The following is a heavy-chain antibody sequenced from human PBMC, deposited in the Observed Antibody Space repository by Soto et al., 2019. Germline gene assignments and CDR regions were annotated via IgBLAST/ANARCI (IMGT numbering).Heavy chain of an antibody. CDR1: GFTFSSYA. CDR3: AKPPEGGRTAFDI. Sequence: GGSLRLSYAASGFTFSSYAMSWVRQSPGKGLEWVSAISGSGGSTYYADSVKGRFTISRDNSKNTLYLQMNSLRAEDTAVYYCAKPPEGGRTAFDIWGQGTMVTVSS. CDR2: ISGSGGST. V-gene: IGHV3-23*01. J-gene: IGHJ3*02. D-gene: IGHD3-16*01.